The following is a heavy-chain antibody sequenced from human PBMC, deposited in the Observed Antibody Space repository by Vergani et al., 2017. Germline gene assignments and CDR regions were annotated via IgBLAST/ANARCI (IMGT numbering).Heavy chain of an antibody. CDR3: VRAQGFSYNYGSDY. Sequence: EVQLVQSGAEVKKPGESLKISCKASGYNFPIHWIGWVRQMPGKGLEWMGVIYPGDSDTRYNPSFQGQVIISVDKSVSTVYLQWSNLKASDTAMYYCVRAQGFSYNYGSDYWGQGTRVTVSS. V-gene: IGHV5-51*01. J-gene: IGHJ4*02. CDR2: IYPGDSDT. D-gene: IGHD3-16*01. CDR1: GYNFPIHW.